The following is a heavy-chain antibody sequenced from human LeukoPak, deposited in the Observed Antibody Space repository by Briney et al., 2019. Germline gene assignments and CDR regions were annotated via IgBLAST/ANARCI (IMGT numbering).Heavy chain of an antibody. V-gene: IGHV3-7*04. CDR1: GSTLSEFW. D-gene: IGHD6-19*01. CDR2: IKQDGREK. CDR3: VGGYGWLPDY. Sequence: GGSLRLSCAASGSTLSEFWMNWVRQAPGKGLEWVADIKQDGREKNYVDSVKGRFTISRDNAKNSAYLQMNNLRVDDTAVYYCVGGYGWLPDYWGQGTLVTVSS. J-gene: IGHJ4*02.